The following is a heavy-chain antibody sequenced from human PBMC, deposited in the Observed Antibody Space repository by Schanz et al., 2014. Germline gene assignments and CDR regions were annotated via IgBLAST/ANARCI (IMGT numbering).Heavy chain of an antibody. Sequence: EVQLLESGGGLVQPGESLRLSCAASGFTFTTYAMTWVRQAPGKGLEWVSNISPTGSSTYYADSVKGRFTISRDNSKNTLYLLMNSLRAEDTAVYYCAKDLISGWSGFDYWGQGTLVTVSS. D-gene: IGHD6-19*01. J-gene: IGHJ4*02. CDR3: AKDLISGWSGFDY. CDR2: ISPTGSST. V-gene: IGHV3-23*01. CDR1: GFTFTTYA.